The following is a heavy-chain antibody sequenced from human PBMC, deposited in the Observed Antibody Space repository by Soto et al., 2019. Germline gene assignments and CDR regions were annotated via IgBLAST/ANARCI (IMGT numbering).Heavy chain of an antibody. CDR3: ARHESGFGFDY. J-gene: IGHJ4*02. Sequence: GESLKISCKGSGYSFTSYWIGWVRQMPGKGLEWMGFIYPGDSHTRYSPSFQGQVTISADKSIRTAYLQWSSLKASDTAMYYCARHESGFGFDYWGQGTLVTVSS. CDR1: GYSFTSYW. CDR2: IYPGDSHT. D-gene: IGHD3-10*01. V-gene: IGHV5-51*01.